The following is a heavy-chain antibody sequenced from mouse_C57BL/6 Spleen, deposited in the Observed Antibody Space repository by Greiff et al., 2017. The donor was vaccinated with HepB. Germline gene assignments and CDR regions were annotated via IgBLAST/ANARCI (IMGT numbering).Heavy chain of an antibody. CDR2: IYPRSGNT. J-gene: IGHJ2*01. V-gene: IGHV1-81*01. Sequence: VQLVESGAELARPGASVKLSCKASGYTFTSYGISWVKQRTGQGLEWIGEIYPRSGNTYYNEKFKGKATLTADKSSSTAYMELRSLTSEDSAVYFCAREATMVTTGDFDYWGQGTTLTVSS. D-gene: IGHD2-2*01. CDR3: AREATMVTTGDFDY. CDR1: GYTFTSYG.